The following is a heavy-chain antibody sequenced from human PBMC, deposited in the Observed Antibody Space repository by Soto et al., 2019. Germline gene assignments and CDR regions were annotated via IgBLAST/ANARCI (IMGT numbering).Heavy chain of an antibody. V-gene: IGHV6-1*01. CDR1: GDSVSSNSAA. CDR2: TYYRSKWHN. Sequence: QVQLQQSGPGLVKPSQILSLTCAISGDSVSSNSAAWNWIRQSPSRGLEWLGRTYYRSKWHNEYAVTVKXXIXIXXDTSKNQVSLQLNSVTPEDTAVYYCARGRYFAKDVWGQGTTVTVSS. CDR3: ARGRYFAKDV. D-gene: IGHD3-9*01. J-gene: IGHJ6*02.